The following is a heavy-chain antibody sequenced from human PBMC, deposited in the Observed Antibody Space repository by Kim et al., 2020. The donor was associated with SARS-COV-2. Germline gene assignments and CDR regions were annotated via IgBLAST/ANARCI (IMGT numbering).Heavy chain of an antibody. CDR3: ARVYGPDPRHDYFDY. Sequence: GGSLRLSCAASGLSVGSNYMSWVRHAPGRGLEWVSVIYDGDNTRYADSVKGRFTVSRDSSRNTLYLQMNSLRAEDTALYYCARVYGPDPRHDYFDYWGQGTLVTVSP. CDR1: GLSVGSNY. V-gene: IGHV3-53*01. D-gene: IGHD4-17*01. J-gene: IGHJ4*02. CDR2: IYDGDNT.